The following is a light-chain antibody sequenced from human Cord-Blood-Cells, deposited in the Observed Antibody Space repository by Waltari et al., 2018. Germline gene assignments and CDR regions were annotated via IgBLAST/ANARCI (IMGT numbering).Light chain of an antibody. CDR1: QSLLHSNGYNY. J-gene: IGKJ3*01. CDR2: LGS. CDR3: MQALQTIFT. V-gene: IGKV2-28*01. Sequence: DIVMTQSPLSLPVTPGEPASISCRSSQSLLHSNGYNYLDWYLQKPGQSPQLLIYLGSNRASGVPDWFSGSGSGTDFTLKISRVEAEDVGVYYCMQALQTIFTFGPGTKVDIK.